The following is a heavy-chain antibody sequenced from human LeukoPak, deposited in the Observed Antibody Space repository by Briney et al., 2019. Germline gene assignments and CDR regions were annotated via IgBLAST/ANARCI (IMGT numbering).Heavy chain of an antibody. J-gene: IGHJ4*02. CDR2: VYNSGTT. CDR3: ARDAF. CDR1: GISIGSHY. Sequence: PSETLSLTCNVSGISIGSHYWSWFRQSPGMGLEWIGCVYNSGTTTYHPSLTRRVSISVDQSANQYSLKMTSVTAADTAIYYCARDAFWSQGILVTVSS. V-gene: IGHV4-59*11.